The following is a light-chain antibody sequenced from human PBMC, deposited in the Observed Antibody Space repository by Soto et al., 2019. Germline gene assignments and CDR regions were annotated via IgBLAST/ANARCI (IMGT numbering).Light chain of an antibody. CDR3: QSYDNILSGPL. Sequence: QSALTQPPSASGTPGQRVTISCSESRSNIGSKTVYWYQHLPGTAPKLLIHSNNQRPSGVPDRFSGSKSGTSASLAISGLRAEDEGDYYCQSYDNILSGPLFGGGTKVTVL. J-gene: IGLJ3*02. CDR2: SNN. V-gene: IGLV1-44*01. CDR1: RSNIGSKT.